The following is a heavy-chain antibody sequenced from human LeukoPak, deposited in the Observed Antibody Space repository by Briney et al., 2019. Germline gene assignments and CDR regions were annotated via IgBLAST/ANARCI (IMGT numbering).Heavy chain of an antibody. D-gene: IGHD3-22*01. CDR1: GFTLSSYS. J-gene: IGHJ3*02. CDR2: ISSSSSYI. CDR3: ARAGDSSGNAFDI. Sequence: GGSLRLSCAASGFTLSSYSMNWVRQAPGKGLEWVSSISSSSSYIYYADSVKGRFTISRDNAKNSLYLQMNSLRAEDTAVYYCARAGDSSGNAFDIWGQGTMVTVSS. V-gene: IGHV3-21*01.